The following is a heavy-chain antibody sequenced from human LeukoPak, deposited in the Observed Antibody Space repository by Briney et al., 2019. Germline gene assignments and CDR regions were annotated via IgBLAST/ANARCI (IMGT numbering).Heavy chain of an antibody. V-gene: IGHV4-34*01. CDR3: ARQRLRFDP. CDR2: INHSGST. D-gene: IGHD1-1*01. CDR1: GGSFSGYY. J-gene: IGHJ5*02. Sequence: SKTLSLTCAVYGGSFSGYYWSWIRQPPGKGLEWIGEINHSGSTNYNPSLKSRVAISVDTSKNQFSLKLNSATAADTAVYYCARQRLRFDPWGQGTLVTVSS.